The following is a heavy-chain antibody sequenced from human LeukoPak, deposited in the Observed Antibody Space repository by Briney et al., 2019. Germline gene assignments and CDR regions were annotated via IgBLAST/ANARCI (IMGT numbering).Heavy chain of an antibody. CDR2: INPNSGGT. CDR1: GYTFTGYY. V-gene: IGHV1-2*02. CDR3: VYGDYVLFDYYYGMDV. D-gene: IGHD4-17*01. J-gene: IGHJ6*02. Sequence: AASVKVSCKASGYTFTGYYMHWVRQAPGQGLEWMGWINPNSGGTNYAQKFQGRVTMTRDTSISTAYMELRSLRSDDTAVYYCVYGDYVLFDYYYGMDVWGQGTTVTVSS.